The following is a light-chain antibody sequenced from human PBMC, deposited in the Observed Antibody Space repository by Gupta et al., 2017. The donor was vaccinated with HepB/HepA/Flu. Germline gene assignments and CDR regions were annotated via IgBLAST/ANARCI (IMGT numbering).Light chain of an antibody. CDR2: QDS. J-gene: IGLJ1*01. CDR3: QAWDSNTASYV. Sequence: SYELTQPPSVSVSPGQTASITCSGDKLGDKYACWYQQKPGQSPVLVIYQDSKRPSGIPERFSGSNSGNTATLTISGTQAMDEADYYCQAWDSNTASYVFGTGTKVTV. CDR1: KLGDKY. V-gene: IGLV3-1*01.